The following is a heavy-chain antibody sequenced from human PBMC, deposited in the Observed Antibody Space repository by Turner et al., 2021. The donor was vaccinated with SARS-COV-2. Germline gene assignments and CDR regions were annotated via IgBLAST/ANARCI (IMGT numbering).Heavy chain of an antibody. Sequence: EVHLVGSGGGLVQPGGSLSLSCVASGFTFSTYSMNWVRQAPGKGLEWVSYIDSSSSTIYYADSVKGRFTISRDNAKNSLYLQMNSLRADDTAVYYCASPFDYWGQGTLVTVSS. V-gene: IGHV3-48*01. J-gene: IGHJ4*02. CDR3: ASPFDY. CDR1: GFTFSTYS. CDR2: IDSSSSTI.